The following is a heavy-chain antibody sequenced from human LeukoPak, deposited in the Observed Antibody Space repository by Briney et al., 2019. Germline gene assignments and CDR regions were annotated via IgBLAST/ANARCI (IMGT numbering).Heavy chain of an antibody. V-gene: IGHV1-8*01. D-gene: IGHD7-27*01. CDR1: RYTFSNYD. J-gene: IGHJ4*02. Sequence: GASVEVSCKASRYTFSNYDINWVRQATGQGLEWMGWMSPNSGNTGYAQKFQGRVTMTRNTSISTAYMELTSLRSEDTAVYYCVGGASNWGFDYWGQGTLVTVSS. CDR3: VGGASNWGFDY. CDR2: MSPNSGNT.